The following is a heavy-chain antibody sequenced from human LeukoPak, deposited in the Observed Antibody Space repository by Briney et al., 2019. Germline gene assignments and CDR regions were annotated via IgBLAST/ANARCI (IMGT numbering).Heavy chain of an antibody. CDR3: ARLSHYDILTGYSDY. J-gene: IGHJ4*02. Sequence: ASVKVSCKASGYTFTSYGISWVRQAPGQGLEWMGWIIPIFGTANYAQKFQGRVTITTDESTSTAYMELSSLRSEDTAVYYCARLSHYDILTGYSDYWGQGTLVTVSS. CDR2: IIPIFGTA. CDR1: GYTFTSYG. V-gene: IGHV1-69*05. D-gene: IGHD3-9*01.